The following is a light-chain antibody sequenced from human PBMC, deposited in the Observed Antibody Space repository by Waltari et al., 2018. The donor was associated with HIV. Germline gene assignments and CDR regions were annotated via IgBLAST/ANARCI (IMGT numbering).Light chain of an antibody. CDR3: AAWDDSLNGYV. Sequence: QSVLTPPPSASGTPGHRVTISCSGSSSNIGTHSVNWYPHLPETAPKLLIFRNKQRPSGGPDRFSGSKSGTSASRAISGLQAEDEADYYCAAWDDSLNGYVFVTGTTVTVL. CDR1: SSNIGTHS. J-gene: IGLJ1*01. V-gene: IGLV1-44*01. CDR2: RNK.